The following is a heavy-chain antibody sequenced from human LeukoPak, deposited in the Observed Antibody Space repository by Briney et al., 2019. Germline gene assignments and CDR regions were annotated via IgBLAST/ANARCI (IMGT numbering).Heavy chain of an antibody. Sequence: PGGSLILSCAASGFIFSASSMHWVRQASGKGPEWVGQIRGKPNNYATLYSASVKGRFTISRDDSKNTTYLQMSGLKTEDTAVYYCTSYPRSTAPYWGQGVLVTVSS. D-gene: IGHD2-2*01. CDR3: TSYPRSTAPY. V-gene: IGHV3-73*01. CDR2: IRGKPNNYAT. J-gene: IGHJ4*02. CDR1: GFIFSASS.